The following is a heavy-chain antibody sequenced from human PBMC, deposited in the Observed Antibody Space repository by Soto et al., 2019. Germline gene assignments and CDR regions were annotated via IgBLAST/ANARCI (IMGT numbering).Heavy chain of an antibody. CDR2: VKHGGDT. J-gene: IGHJ4*02. Sequence: PSETLSLTCAVYDEPFRSYYWSWIRQPPGKGLEWIGEVKHGGDTKYDPSLESRATISVDASKNQFSLKLTSLTAADTATYYCAGGSRDSYYYWAQGTLVT. D-gene: IGHD3-10*01. CDR3: AGGSRDSYYY. CDR1: DEPFRSYY. V-gene: IGHV4-34*01.